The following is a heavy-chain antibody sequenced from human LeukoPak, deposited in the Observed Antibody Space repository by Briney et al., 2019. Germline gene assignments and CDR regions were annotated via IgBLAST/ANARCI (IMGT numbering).Heavy chain of an antibody. D-gene: IGHD1-1*01. Sequence: PGGSLRLSCSASGFIFSSYAMHWVRQAPGKGLEYVSAISPNGGTTYYADSVKGRFSISRDNSKNVLYLQMSSLRPEDTAVYYCVPKGNEGYWGQGTLVTVS. CDR2: ISPNGGTT. CDR1: GFIFSSYA. V-gene: IGHV3-64D*06. J-gene: IGHJ4*02. CDR3: VPKGNEGY.